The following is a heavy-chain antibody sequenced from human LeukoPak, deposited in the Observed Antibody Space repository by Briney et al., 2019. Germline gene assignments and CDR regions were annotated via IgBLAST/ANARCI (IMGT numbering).Heavy chain of an antibody. CDR3: ARDLSGYLDY. V-gene: IGHV3-33*01. CDR2: IWYDGSNK. J-gene: IGHJ4*02. D-gene: IGHD3-22*01. CDR1: GFTFSSYG. Sequence: PGGSLRLSCAASGFTFSSYGMHWVRRARGKGPEWVAVIWYDGSNKYYADSVKGRFTISRDNSKITLYLQMNSLRAEDTAVYYCARDLSGYLDYWGQGTLVTVSS.